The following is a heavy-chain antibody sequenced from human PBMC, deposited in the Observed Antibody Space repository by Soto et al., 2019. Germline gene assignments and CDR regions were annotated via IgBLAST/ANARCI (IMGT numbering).Heavy chain of an antibody. Sequence: QITLKESGPTLVKPTQTLTLTCTFSGFSLSTSGVGVGWIRQPPGKALEWLALIYWDDDKRYSPSLKSRLTIPKDTSKNQVVLTMTNMDPVDTATYYCAHISSSSPRHYYYGMDVWGQGPTVTVSS. V-gene: IGHV2-5*02. J-gene: IGHJ6*02. D-gene: IGHD6-6*01. CDR2: IYWDDDK. CDR1: GFSLSTSGVG. CDR3: AHISSSSPRHYYYGMDV.